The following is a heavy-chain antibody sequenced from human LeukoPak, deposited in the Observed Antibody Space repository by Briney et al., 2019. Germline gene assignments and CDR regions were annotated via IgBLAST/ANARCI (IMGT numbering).Heavy chain of an antibody. CDR3: AKAGSGRSIDY. Sequence: PGGSLRLSCAASGFSFSNYWMNWVRQAPGKGLEWVGNINQDGSGKYYVDSVKGRFTISRDNAMNSLYLQMNSLRAEDTALYYYAKAGSGRSIDYWGQRTLVTVSA. V-gene: IGHV3-7*01. CDR1: GFSFSNYW. D-gene: IGHD3-10*01. J-gene: IGHJ4*02. CDR2: INQDGSGK.